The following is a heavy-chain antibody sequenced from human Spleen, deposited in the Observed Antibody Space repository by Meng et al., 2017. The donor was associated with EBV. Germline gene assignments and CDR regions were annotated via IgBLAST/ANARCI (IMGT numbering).Heavy chain of an antibody. D-gene: IGHD1-14*01. J-gene: IGHJ4*02. CDR2: IYFSGST. CDR3: AGRDHAPLY. V-gene: IGHV4-30-4*01. CDR1: GDSISGGGNY. Sequence: GELEESGPGLVKPSQTLSLTCAFSGDSISGGGNYWSWIRQPPGKGLEWLGYIYFSGSTYYNPSLRSRITISLDTSDNHFSLKLTSVTAADTAVYYCAGRDHAPLYWGQGALVTVSS.